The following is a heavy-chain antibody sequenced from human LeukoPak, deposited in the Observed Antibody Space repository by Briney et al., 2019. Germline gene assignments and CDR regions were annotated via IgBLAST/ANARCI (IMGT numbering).Heavy chain of an antibody. V-gene: IGHV3-30*04. J-gene: IGHJ4*02. CDR3: ATPTTVTMDYFDY. Sequence: PGGSLRLSCAASGFTFSSYAMHWVRQAPGKGLEWVAVISYDGGNKYYADSVKGRFTISRDNSKNTLYLQMNSLRAEDTAVYYCATPTTVTMDYFDYWGQGTLVTVSS. CDR2: ISYDGGNK. CDR1: GFTFSSYA. D-gene: IGHD4-17*01.